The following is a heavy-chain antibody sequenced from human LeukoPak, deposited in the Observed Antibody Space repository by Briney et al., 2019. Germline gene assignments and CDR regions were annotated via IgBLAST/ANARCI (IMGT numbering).Heavy chain of an antibody. CDR2: ISSSSSYI. Sequence: GGSLRLSCAASGFTFSSYNMNWVRQAPGKGPEWVSSISSSSSYIYYADSVKGRFTISRDNAKNSLYLQMNSLRAEDTAVYYCMTTVTTSPQVWFDPWGQGTLVTVSS. CDR3: MTTVTTSPQVWFDP. J-gene: IGHJ5*02. CDR1: GFTFSSYN. V-gene: IGHV3-21*01. D-gene: IGHD4-17*01.